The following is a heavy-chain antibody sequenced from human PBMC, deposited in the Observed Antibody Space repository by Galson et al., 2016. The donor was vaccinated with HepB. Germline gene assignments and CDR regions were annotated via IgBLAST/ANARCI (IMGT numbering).Heavy chain of an antibody. CDR1: GFTFSRSA. CDR2: IGGRDGGT. CDR3: ANLSWTEGHSYYGVYV. D-gene: IGHD3/OR15-3a*01. V-gene: IGHV3-23*02. Sequence: SLRLSCAASGFTFSRSAMTWFRQVPGKGLEWVSSIGGRDGGTFYRDSVKGRFTISRDNSKKTLFLQMSSLGAEDTGTYFCANLSWTEGHSYYGVYVWGQGTTVTVSS. J-gene: IGHJ6*02.